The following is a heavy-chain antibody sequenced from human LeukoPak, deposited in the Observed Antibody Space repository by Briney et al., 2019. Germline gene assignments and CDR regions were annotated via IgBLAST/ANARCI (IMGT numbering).Heavy chain of an antibody. D-gene: IGHD6-13*01. Sequence: SETPSLTCTVSGGSISSSSYYWGWIRQPPGKGLEWIGSIYYSGSTYYNPSLKSRVTISVDTSKNQFSLKLSSVTAADTAVYYCARHGAAAGLGWFDPWGQGTLVTVSS. J-gene: IGHJ5*02. CDR2: IYYSGST. CDR3: ARHGAAAGLGWFDP. V-gene: IGHV4-39*01. CDR1: GGSISSSSYY.